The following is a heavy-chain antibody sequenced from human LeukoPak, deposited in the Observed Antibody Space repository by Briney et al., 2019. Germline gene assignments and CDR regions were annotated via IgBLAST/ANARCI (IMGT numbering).Heavy chain of an antibody. CDR1: GFTFSNDW. J-gene: IGHJ4*02. CDR3: ARYSESYHAIDY. Sequence: PGRSHRLSCAAAGFTFSNDWLHSVRHAPGKGLVWVSRINSDGTSTIYAESVKGRFTISRDNAENTLYLQMNSLRAEHTALYYCARYSESYHAIDYWGQGTLVTVSS. V-gene: IGHV3-74*01. CDR2: INSDGTST. D-gene: IGHD1-26*01.